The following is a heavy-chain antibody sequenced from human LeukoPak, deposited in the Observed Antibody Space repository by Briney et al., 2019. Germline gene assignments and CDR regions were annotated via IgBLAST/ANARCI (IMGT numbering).Heavy chain of an antibody. Sequence: GGSLRLSCAASGFTFSSYGMHWVRQAPGKGLEWVAFIRYDGSNKYYADSVKGRFTISRDNSKNTLYLQMNSLRAEDTAVYYCAKDAHYDSSGPFDYWGQGTLVTVSS. CDR1: GFTFSSYG. J-gene: IGHJ4*02. D-gene: IGHD3-22*01. CDR3: AKDAHYDSSGPFDY. V-gene: IGHV3-30*02. CDR2: IRYDGSNK.